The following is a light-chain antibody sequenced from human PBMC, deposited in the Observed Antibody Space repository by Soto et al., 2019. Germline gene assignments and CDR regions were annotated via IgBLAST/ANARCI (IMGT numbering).Light chain of an antibody. J-gene: IGKJ1*01. CDR1: QSISTW. CDR2: DAT. Sequence: DIQMTQSPSTLSASVGDRVTITCRASQSISTWLAWYQQKPGKAPKLLIHDATTLESGVPSRFRGSGSGTEFTLTISSLQPDDLATYYCQQYNSYSTFGQGTKVEIK. V-gene: IGKV1-5*01. CDR3: QQYNSYST.